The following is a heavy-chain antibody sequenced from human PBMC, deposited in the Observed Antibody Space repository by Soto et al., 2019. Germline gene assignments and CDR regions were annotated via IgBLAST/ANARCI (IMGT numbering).Heavy chain of an antibody. J-gene: IGHJ5*01. D-gene: IGHD4-17*01. CDR2: SSHRGST. CDR3: ARGIRPDS. V-gene: IGHV4-34*02. Sequence: QVQLQQWGAGLLKPSETLSLTCAVHGGSLSGDYWSWIRQTPGKGLEWIGDSSHRGSTNYNPSLRSRVTISLDTSKNQFSLKLASVTAADTAAYYCARGIRPDSWGQGTQVTVSS. CDR1: GGSLSGDY.